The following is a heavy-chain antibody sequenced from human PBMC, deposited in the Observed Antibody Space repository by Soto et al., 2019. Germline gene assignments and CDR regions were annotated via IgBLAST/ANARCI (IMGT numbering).Heavy chain of an antibody. J-gene: IGHJ4*02. CDR3: ARRGYSSSSEDY. Sequence: SETLSLTCAVYGGSFSGYYWSWIRQPPGKGLECIGEINHSGSTNYNPSLKSRVTISVDTSKNQFSLKLSSVTAADTAVYYCARRGYSSSSEDYWGQGTLVTVAS. CDR2: INHSGST. D-gene: IGHD6-6*01. V-gene: IGHV4-34*01. CDR1: GGSFSGYY.